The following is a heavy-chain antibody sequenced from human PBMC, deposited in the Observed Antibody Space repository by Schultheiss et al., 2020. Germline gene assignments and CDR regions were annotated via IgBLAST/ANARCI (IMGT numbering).Heavy chain of an antibody. CDR2: IYHSGST. J-gene: IGHJ3*02. D-gene: IGHD1-26*01. V-gene: IGHV4-38-2*01. Sequence: GSLRLSCAVSGYSISSGYYWGWIRQPPGKGLEWIGSIYHSGSTYYNPSLKSRVTISVDTSKNQFSLKLSSVTAADTAVYYCARGGRGSGSYVVAFDIWGQGTMVTVSS. CDR1: GYSISSGYY. CDR3: ARGGRGSGSYVVAFDI.